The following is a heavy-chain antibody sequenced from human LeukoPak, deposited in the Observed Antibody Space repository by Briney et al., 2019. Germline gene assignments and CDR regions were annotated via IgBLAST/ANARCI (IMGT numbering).Heavy chain of an antibody. D-gene: IGHD5-24*01. CDR1: GFSISSGYY. V-gene: IGHV4-38-2*01. CDR2: IYHSGNT. CDR3: ARRDGTYFDX. J-gene: IGHJ4*02. Sequence: SETLSLTCAVSGFSISSGYYWGWIRQPPGKGLEWIGTIYHSGNTYYNPSLKSRVTISVDTSKNQLSLKLSSLTAADTAVYYCARRDGTYFDXXGQGTLVTV.